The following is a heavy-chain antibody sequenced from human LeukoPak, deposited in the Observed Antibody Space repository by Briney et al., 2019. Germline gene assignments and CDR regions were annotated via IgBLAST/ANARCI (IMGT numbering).Heavy chain of an antibody. CDR3: AREGRTRRIYY. Sequence: SETLSLTCTVSGGSISSYYWSWIRQPPGKGLEWIGYIYYSGSTNYNPSLKSRVTISVDTSKNQFSLKLSSVTAADTAVYYCAREGRTRRIYYWGQGTLVTVSS. V-gene: IGHV4-59*01. J-gene: IGHJ4*02. CDR2: IYYSGST. D-gene: IGHD3-3*02. CDR1: GGSISSYY.